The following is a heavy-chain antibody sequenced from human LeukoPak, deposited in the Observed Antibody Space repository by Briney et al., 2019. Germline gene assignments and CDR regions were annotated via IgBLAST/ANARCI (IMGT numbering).Heavy chain of an antibody. CDR1: GGTFSSYA. CDR2: IIPILGIA. J-gene: IGHJ4*02. D-gene: IGHD3-3*01. Sequence: SVKVSCKASGGTFSSYAISWVRQAPGQGLEWMGRIIPILGIANYAQKFQGRVTITADKSTSTAYMELSSLRSEDTAVYYCARAFFGVATGDYWGQGTLVTVSS. CDR3: ARAFFGVATGDY. V-gene: IGHV1-69*04.